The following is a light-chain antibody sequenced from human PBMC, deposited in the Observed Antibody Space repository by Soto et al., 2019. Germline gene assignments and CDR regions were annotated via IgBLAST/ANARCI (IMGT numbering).Light chain of an antibody. CDR3: QQYGSSAWT. CDR2: SAS. V-gene: IGKV3-20*01. CDR1: QSVSSSY. J-gene: IGKJ1*01. Sequence: EIVLTQSPGTLSLSPGERATLSCRASQSVSSSYLAWYQQKPGQAPRLLIYSASSRATGIPDGFSGSGSGTDFTLTISRLEPEDFAVYYCQQYGSSAWTFGQGTKVEIK.